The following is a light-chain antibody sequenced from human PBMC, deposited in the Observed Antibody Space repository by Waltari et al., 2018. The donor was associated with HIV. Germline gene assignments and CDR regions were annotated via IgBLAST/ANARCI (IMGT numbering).Light chain of an antibody. CDR2: RNN. CDR1: SSNIGRNY. CDR3: AAWNDSLSGYV. J-gene: IGLJ1*01. Sequence: QSVLTQPPSASGTPGQRVTISCSGSSSNIGRNYVYWYQQLPGTAPKLLIYRNNRRPSGFPDRCSGSKSGTSASLAISGLRSEDEADYYCAAWNDSLSGYVFGTGTKVTV. V-gene: IGLV1-47*01.